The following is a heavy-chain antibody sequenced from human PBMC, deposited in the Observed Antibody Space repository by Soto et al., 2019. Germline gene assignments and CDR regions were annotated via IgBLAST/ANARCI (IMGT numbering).Heavy chain of an antibody. D-gene: IGHD3-9*01. Sequence: SETLSLTCTVSGGSISGGVHSWSWIRQPPGKGLEWIGHIFDSGSTYYNPSLKSRVTISVDTSKNQFSLKLSSVTAADTAVYYCARAFTTHYDILTGFDYWGQGTLVTVSS. CDR3: ARAFTTHYDILTGFDY. V-gene: IGHV4-31*03. J-gene: IGHJ4*02. CDR1: GGSISGGVHS. CDR2: IFDSGST.